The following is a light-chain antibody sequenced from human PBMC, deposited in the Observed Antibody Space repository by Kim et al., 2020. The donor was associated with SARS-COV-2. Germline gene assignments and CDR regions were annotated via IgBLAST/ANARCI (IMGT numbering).Light chain of an antibody. V-gene: IGLV3-1*01. Sequence: GSPGQTASITCSGDKLGDKYASWYQQKPGQSPVLVIYQDRKRPSGIPERFSGSNSGNTATLTISGTQAMDEADYYCQAWDSSTWVFGGGTKLTVL. J-gene: IGLJ3*02. CDR2: QDR. CDR1: KLGDKY. CDR3: QAWDSSTWV.